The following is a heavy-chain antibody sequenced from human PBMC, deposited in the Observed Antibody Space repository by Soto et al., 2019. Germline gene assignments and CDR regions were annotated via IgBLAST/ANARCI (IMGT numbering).Heavy chain of an antibody. CDR2: IKSKTDGGTT. Sequence: GGSLRLSCTFSGFTSEDYAWTWVRQAPGKGLEWVGRIKSKTDGGTTDYAAPVKGRFTISRDDSKNTLYLQMNSLKTEDTAVYYCTTGPSWGMDVWGQGTTVTVSS. J-gene: IGHJ6*02. CDR3: TTGPSWGMDV. V-gene: IGHV3-15*01. CDR1: GFTSEDYA.